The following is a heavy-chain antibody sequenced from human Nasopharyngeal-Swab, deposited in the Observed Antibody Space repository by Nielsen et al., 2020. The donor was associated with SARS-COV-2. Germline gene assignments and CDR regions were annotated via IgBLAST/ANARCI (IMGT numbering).Heavy chain of an antibody. D-gene: IGHD1-14*01. CDR2: IQSKTDGGTT. CDR1: GFTFGNSW. J-gene: IGHJ6*02. CDR3: TTETEGSYYYGMDV. Sequence: SLNISCAASGFTFGNSWMSWVRQAPGKGLEWVGRIQSKTDGGTTDYAAPVKGRFTISRDDSKNTLYLQMNSLKTEDTAVYYCTTETEGSYYYGMDVWGQGTTVTVSS. V-gene: IGHV3-15*01.